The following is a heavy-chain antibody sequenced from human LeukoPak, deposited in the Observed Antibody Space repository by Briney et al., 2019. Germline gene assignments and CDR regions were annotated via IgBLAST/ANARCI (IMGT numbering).Heavy chain of an antibody. CDR1: GYTFTGYY. D-gene: IGHD2-8*01. CDR3: ARDLMASDCTNGVCYIY. V-gene: IGHV1-2*04. J-gene: IGHJ4*02. CDR2: INPNSGGT. Sequence: ASVNVSCKASGYTFTGYYMHWVRQAPGQGLEWMGWINPNSGGTNYAQKFQGWVTMTRDTSISTAYMELSRLRSDDTAVYYCARDLMASDCTNGVCYIYWGQGTLVTVSS.